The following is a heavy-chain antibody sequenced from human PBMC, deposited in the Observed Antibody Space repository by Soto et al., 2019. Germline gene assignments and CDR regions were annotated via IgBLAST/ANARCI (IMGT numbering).Heavy chain of an antibody. V-gene: IGHV1-69*02. CDR2: IIPILGIA. CDR3: AIAARPPYYYYYMDV. CDR1: GGTFSSYT. D-gene: IGHD6-6*01. Sequence: SVKVSCKASGGTFSSYTISWVRQAPGQGLEWMGRIIPILGIANYAQKFQGRVTITADKSTSTAYMELSSLRSEDTAVYYCAIAARPPYYYYYMDVWGKGTTVTVSS. J-gene: IGHJ6*03.